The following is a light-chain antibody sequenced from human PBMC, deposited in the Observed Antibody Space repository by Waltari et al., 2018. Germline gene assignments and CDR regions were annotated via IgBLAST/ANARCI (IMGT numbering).Light chain of an antibody. CDR1: QSITNW. J-gene: IGKJ1*01. Sequence: DIQMTQSPSTLSASVGDRVTITCRASQSITNWLAWYQQKPGKAPKLLIYRASNLESGVPSRFSGSGSCTEFTLTISSLQPDDFATYYCQQYDNYWTFGQGTKVEIK. V-gene: IGKV1-5*03. CDR3: QQYDNYWT. CDR2: RAS.